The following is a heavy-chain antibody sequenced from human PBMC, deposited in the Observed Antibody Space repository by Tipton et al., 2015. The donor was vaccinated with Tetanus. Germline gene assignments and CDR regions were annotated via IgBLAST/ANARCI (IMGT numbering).Heavy chain of an antibody. Sequence: SLRLSCAASGFTSGFTFSHAWMSWVRQAPGKGLEWVGRINSKTDGGTIDYAAPVKGRFTRSRDESKNTLYLQMSSLKTEDAAVYYWPTSGPGACGGDHWGQGTLVTVSS. CDR3: PTSGPGACGGDH. V-gene: IGHV3-15*01. CDR2: INSKTDGGTI. CDR1: GFTFSHAW. J-gene: IGHJ4*02. D-gene: IGHD2-21*01.